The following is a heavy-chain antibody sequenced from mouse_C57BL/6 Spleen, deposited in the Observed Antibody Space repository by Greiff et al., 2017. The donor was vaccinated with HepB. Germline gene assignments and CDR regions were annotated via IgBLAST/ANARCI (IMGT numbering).Heavy chain of an antibody. J-gene: IGHJ2*01. D-gene: IGHD1-1*01. V-gene: IGHV10-3*01. CDR1: GFTFNTYA. CDR2: IRSKSSNYAT. CDR3: VREIYYYGSRYFDY. Sequence: EVQLVESGGGLVQPKGSLKLSCAASGFTFNTYAMHWVRQAPGKGLEWVARIRSKSSNYATYYADSVKDRFTISRDDSQSMLYLQMNNLKTEDTAMDYCVREIYYYGSRYFDYWGQGTTLTVSS.